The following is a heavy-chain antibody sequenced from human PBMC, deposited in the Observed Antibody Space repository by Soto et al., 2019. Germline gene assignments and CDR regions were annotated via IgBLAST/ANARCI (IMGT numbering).Heavy chain of an antibody. V-gene: IGHV3-66*01. CDR1: GITVSSSY. CDR2: IFSGGST. J-gene: IGHJ4*02. CDR3: ARNNYYGSGSYSFFDY. Sequence: GGSLRLSCAASGITVSSSYLSWVRQAPVKGLEWVSAIFSGGSTFYADSVRGRFTISRDTSKNTLYLQMNSLRAEDTAVYYCARNNYYGSGSYSFFDYWGQGTLVTVSS. D-gene: IGHD3-10*01.